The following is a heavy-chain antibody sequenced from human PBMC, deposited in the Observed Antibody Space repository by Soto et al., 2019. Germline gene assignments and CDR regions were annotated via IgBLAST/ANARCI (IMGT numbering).Heavy chain of an antibody. CDR3: ARCLHCSNGGHFDP. V-gene: IGHV4-4*02. D-gene: IGHD2-8*01. Sequence: QLQLQESGPGLETPSGGTLSLTCAVSGDSISSSNWWTWVRQAPGQGLEWIREVWPSGGANYNPSLQDRVTISVDKSNNRPSLKLTSMTAADTAIYYCARCLHCSNGGHFDPWGQGTLVTVSS. J-gene: IGHJ5*02. CDR1: GDSISSSNW. CDR2: VWPSGGA.